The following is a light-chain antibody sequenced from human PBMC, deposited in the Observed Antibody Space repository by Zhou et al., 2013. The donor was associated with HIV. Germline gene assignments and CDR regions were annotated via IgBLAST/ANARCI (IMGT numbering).Light chain of an antibody. J-gene: IGKJ1*01. CDR1: QDISNY. V-gene: IGKV1-16*01. Sequence: DIQMTQSPSSLSGSVGDRVTITCQASQDISNYLNWYQQKPGKAPKILMYAASTLQSAVPSRFSGSGSGTDFTLTINCLQSEDFATYFCQQYYSYPLTFGQGTKVEV. CDR2: AAS. CDR3: QQYYSYPLT.